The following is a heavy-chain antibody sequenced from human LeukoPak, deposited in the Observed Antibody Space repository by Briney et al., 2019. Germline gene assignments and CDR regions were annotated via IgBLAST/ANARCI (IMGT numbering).Heavy chain of an antibody. CDR1: GGSISSGGYY. V-gene: IGHV4-30-2*01. CDR2: IYHSGST. Sequence: SETLSLTCTVSGGSISSGGYYWSWIRQPPGKGLVWIGYIYHSGSTYYNPSLKSRVTISVDRSKNQFSLKLSSVTAADTAVYYCASTRSIPKQQLVKGGYAFDPWGQGTLVTVSS. J-gene: IGHJ5*02. D-gene: IGHD6-13*01. CDR3: ASTRSIPKQQLVKGGYAFDP.